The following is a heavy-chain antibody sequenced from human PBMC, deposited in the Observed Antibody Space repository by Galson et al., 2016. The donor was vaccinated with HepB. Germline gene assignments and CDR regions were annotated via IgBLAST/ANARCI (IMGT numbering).Heavy chain of an antibody. Sequence: SLRLSCAASAFSFSSYSMNWVRQAPGKGLEWISYISSTRTITYYADSAKGRFTISRDNAKNSLYLQMDSLRDDDTAVYYCARKSPFGPFDYWGHGTLVSVSS. V-gene: IGHV3-48*02. D-gene: IGHD2/OR15-2a*01. CDR1: AFSFSSYS. J-gene: IGHJ4*01. CDR3: ARKSPFGPFDY. CDR2: ISSTRTIT.